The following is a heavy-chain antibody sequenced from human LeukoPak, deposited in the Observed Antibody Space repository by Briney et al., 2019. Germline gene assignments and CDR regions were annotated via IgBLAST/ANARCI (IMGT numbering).Heavy chain of an antibody. J-gene: IGHJ5*02. CDR2: IYYSGST. V-gene: IGHV4-39*07. CDR3: ARAVSSGWYEPPNWFDP. CDR1: GGSISSSSYY. Sequence: PSETLSLTCTVSGGSISSSSYYWGWIRQPPGKGLEWIGSIYYSGSTYYNPSLKSRVTISVDTSKNQFSLKLSSVTAADTAVYYCARAVSSGWYEPPNWFDPWGQGTLVTVSS. D-gene: IGHD6-19*01.